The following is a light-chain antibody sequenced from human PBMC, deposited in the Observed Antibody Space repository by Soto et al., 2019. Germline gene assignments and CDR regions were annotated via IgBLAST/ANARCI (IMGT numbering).Light chain of an antibody. CDR1: QSISSW. V-gene: IGKV1-5*03. J-gene: IGKJ1*01. CDR2: KAS. Sequence: DIQMTQSPSTLSASAGDRVNITCRASQSISSWLAWYQQKPGKAPKLLIYKASSLESGVPSRFSGSGSGTEFTLTISSLQPDDFATYYCQQYNSYSRTFGQGTKVDIK. CDR3: QQYNSYSRT.